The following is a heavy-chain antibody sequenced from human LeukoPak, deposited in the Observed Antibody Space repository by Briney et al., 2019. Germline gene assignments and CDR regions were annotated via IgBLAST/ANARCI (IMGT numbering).Heavy chain of an antibody. CDR3: ARGSITGIGDYN. CDR2: ISSDSTYI. D-gene: IGHD1-20*01. CDR1: GFTFSTNS. V-gene: IGHV3-21*01. J-gene: IGHJ4*02. Sequence: GGSLRLSCAASGFTFSTNSMNWFRQAPGKGLEWVSSISSDSTYIYYADSMKGRFTISRDNAKNSMYLQMNSLRAEDTAVYYCARGSITGIGDYNWGQGTLVIVSS.